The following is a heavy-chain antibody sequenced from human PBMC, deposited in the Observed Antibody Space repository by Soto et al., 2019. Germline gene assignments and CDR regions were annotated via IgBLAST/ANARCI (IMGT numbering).Heavy chain of an antibody. CDR1: GCSISSGDYY. CDR3: ARDQTSGASGHHWFDR. CDR2: IYYSGST. D-gene: IGHD3-10*01. J-gene: IGHJ5*02. Sequence: PSETLSLPCPVSGCSISSGDYYWSWIRQPPGKGLEWIGYIYYSGSTSYNPSLKSRVIMSVDTSKNEFSLRLSSVTAADTAVYYCARDQTSGASGHHWFDRWGQGTLVTVSS. V-gene: IGHV4-30-4*01.